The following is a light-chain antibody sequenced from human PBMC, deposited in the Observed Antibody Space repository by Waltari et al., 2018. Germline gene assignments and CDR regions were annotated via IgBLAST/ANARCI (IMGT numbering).Light chain of an antibody. V-gene: IGKV1-5*03. Sequence: DIQMTQSPSTLSASVGDRVIMSCQASQTVDSWLAWYQQKPGQAPKLLIYKASSLESGVPSRFSGSGSGTEFTLTISSLQPDDFATYYCQQYISYPWTFGQGTKVEIK. CDR3: QQYISYPWT. CDR1: QTVDSW. J-gene: IGKJ1*01. CDR2: KAS.